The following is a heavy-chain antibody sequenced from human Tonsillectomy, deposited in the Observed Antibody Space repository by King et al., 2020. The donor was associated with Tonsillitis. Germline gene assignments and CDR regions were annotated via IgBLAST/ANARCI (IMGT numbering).Heavy chain of an antibody. CDR2: INREGSGA. V-gene: IGHV3-74*01. D-gene: IGHD3-3*01. Sequence: VQLVESGGGLVQPGGSLSLSCAASGFTISRYGMHWVRQVPWKGLVGGSCINREGSGASYADSVKGRLTICRDNAKNTLYLQMNSMRAEDTAVYYCARRGIFTIFGVAYYYMDVWGKGTTVSVSS. J-gene: IGHJ6*03. CDR1: GFTISRYG. CDR3: ARRGIFTIFGVAYYYMDV.